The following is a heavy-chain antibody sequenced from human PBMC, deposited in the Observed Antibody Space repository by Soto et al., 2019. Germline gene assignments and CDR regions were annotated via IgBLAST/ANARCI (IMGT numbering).Heavy chain of an antibody. D-gene: IGHD3-22*01. CDR1: GFTFSSYG. V-gene: IGHV3-30*18. Sequence: SLRLSCAASGFTFSSYGMHWVRQAPGKGLEWVAVISYDGSNKYYADSVKGRFTISRDNSKNTLYLQMNSLRAEDTAVYYCAKVSDDYYDSSGYSPFDYWGQGTLVTVSS. J-gene: IGHJ4*02. CDR3: AKVSDDYYDSSGYSPFDY. CDR2: ISYDGSNK.